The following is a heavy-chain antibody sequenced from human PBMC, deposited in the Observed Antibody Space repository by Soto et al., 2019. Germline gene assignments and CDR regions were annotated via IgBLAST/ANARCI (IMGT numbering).Heavy chain of an antibody. V-gene: IGHV3-48*02. CDR3: ARDNGMAGSFDP. J-gene: IGHJ5*02. Sequence: GGSLRLSCAASGFTFSTYSMNWAGRVPGRGREGVAYFSFRSGPKFKPVPWGGRFTISRDNAKNSLYLQMNTLRDEDTAVYYCARDNGMAGSFDPWGQGTLVTVSS. CDR2: FSFRSGPK. D-gene: IGHD2-8*01. CDR1: GFTFSTYS.